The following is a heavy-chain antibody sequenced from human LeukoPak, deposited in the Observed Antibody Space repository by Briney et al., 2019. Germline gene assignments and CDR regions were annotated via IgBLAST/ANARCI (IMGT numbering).Heavy chain of an antibody. Sequence: PGGSLRLSCAASGFTFSSYSMNWVRQAPGKGLEWVSSISSSSSYIYYADSVKGRFTVSRDNAKNSLYLQMNSLRAEDTAVYYCARDSSGFLDYWGQGTLVTVSS. CDR3: ARDSSGFLDY. V-gene: IGHV3-21*01. D-gene: IGHD6-19*01. J-gene: IGHJ4*02. CDR1: GFTFSSYS. CDR2: ISSSSSYI.